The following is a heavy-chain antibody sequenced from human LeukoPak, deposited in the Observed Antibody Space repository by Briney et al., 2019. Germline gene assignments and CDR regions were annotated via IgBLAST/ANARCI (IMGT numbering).Heavy chain of an antibody. CDR3: AKMRRGYTSSSVGY. CDR2: ISDSGAPT. D-gene: IGHD6-13*01. J-gene: IGHJ4*02. V-gene: IGHV3-23*01. CDR1: GFNFGSYY. Sequence: GGSLRLSCAASGFNFGSYYTTWVSQAPGKGLEWVSVISDSGAPTYYADSVKGRFTISRDNSKNTLYLQMNSLRAEDTAVYYCAKMRRGYTSSSVGYWGQGTLVTVSS.